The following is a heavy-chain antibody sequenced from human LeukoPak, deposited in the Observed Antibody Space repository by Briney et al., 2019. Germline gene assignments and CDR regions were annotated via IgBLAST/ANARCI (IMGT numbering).Heavy chain of an antibody. CDR1: GYSFTNYW. J-gene: IGHJ4*02. V-gene: IGHV5-51*01. Sequence: GESLKISCKGSGYSFTNYWIGWVRQMPGKGLEWMGIIYAGDSDTKYRQSFQGQVTFSADKSINTVYLQWSSLKASDTAMYYCARRASGWYFDHWGQGTLVTVSS. CDR3: ARRASGWYFDH. D-gene: IGHD6-19*01. CDR2: IYAGDSDT.